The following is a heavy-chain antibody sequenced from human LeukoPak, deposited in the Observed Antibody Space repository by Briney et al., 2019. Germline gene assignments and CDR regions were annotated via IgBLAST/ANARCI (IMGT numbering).Heavy chain of an antibody. CDR3: ARDSTTKYYYDSSGYYYLGGMDV. D-gene: IGHD3-22*01. Sequence: GGSLRLSCAVSGFTVSSNYMSWVRQAPGKGLEWVSVIYSGGSTYYADSVKGRFTISRHNSKNTLYLQMNSLRAEDTAVYYCARDSTTKYYYDSSGYYYLGGMDVWGQGTTVTVSS. CDR2: IYSGGST. J-gene: IGHJ6*02. CDR1: GFTVSSNY. V-gene: IGHV3-53*04.